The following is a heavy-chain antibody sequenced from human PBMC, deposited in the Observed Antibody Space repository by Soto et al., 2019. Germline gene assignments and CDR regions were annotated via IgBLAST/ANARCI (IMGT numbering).Heavy chain of an antibody. V-gene: IGHV3-11*06. J-gene: IGHJ4*02. CDR3: ARESEDLTSNFDY. Sequence: GGSLRLSCAASGFTFSDYYMSWIRQAPGKGLEWVSYISSSSSYTNYADSVKGRFTISRDNAKNSLYLQMNSLRAEDTAVYYCARESEDLTSNFDYWGQGTLVTVSS. CDR1: GFTFSDYY. CDR2: ISSSSSYT.